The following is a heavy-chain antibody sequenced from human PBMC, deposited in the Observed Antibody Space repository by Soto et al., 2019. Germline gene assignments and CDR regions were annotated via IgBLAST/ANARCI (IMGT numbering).Heavy chain of an antibody. CDR2: VWHGGSNK. Sequence: QVQLVESGGGVVQPGRSMRLSCAASGFTFSVHAMHWVRQAPGKGLEWVAVVWHGGSNKYYADSVKGRFTVSRDNAENTVYLDLNSLRAEDTGVYYCARKMFADNNGYYPNDVFDVWGQGTMVTVSA. V-gene: IGHV3-33*01. CDR1: GFTFSVHA. D-gene: IGHD3-3*01. CDR3: ARKMFADNNGYYPNDVFDV. J-gene: IGHJ3*01.